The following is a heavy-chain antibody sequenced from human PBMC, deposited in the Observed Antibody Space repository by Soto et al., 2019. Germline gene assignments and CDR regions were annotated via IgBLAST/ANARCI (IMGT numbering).Heavy chain of an antibody. CDR1: GITFRNYA. V-gene: IGHV3-23*01. CDR2: ISGSGGST. D-gene: IGHD3-16*01. CDR3: VRPRPSGENYGMGV. J-gene: IGHJ6*02. Sequence: GGSLRLSCAASGITFRNYAMSWVRQAPGKGLGWVSSISGSGGSTYYADSVKGRFTISRDNSKNTLYLQMNSLRAEDTAVYYCVRPRPSGENYGMGVWGQGTTVTVSS.